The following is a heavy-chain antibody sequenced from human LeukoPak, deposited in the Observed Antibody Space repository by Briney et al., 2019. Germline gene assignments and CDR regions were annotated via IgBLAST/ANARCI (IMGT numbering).Heavy chain of an antibody. D-gene: IGHD3-16*02. CDR2: ISAYNGNT. J-gene: IGHJ4*02. CDR3: ARAYTAYYDYVWGSCRHFDY. CDR1: GYTFTSYG. Sequence: ASVKVSCKASGYTFTSYGISWVRQAPGQGLEWMGWISAYNGNTNYAQKLQGRVTMTTDTSTSTAYMELRSPRSDDTAVYYCARAYTAYYDYVWGSCRHFDYWGQGTLVTVSS. V-gene: IGHV1-18*01.